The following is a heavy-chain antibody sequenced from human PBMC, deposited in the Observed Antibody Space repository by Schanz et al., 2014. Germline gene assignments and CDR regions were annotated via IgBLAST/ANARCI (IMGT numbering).Heavy chain of an antibody. D-gene: IGHD1-26*01. CDR2: INPSGGST. CDR1: GYTFTSHG. V-gene: IGHV1-46*01. CDR3: ARGTMPGAFDI. J-gene: IGHJ3*02. Sequence: QVQLVQSGAEVKKPGSSVKVSCKASGYTFTSHGISWVRQAPGQGLEWMGIINPSGGSTRYGQKFQGRITVTTDTSTSTVYMELSSLRYEDTALYYCARGTMPGAFDIWGQGTMVTVSS.